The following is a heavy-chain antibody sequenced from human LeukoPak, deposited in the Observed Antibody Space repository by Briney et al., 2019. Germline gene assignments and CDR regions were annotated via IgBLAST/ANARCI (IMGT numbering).Heavy chain of an antibody. Sequence: GGSLRLSCSASGFSFSSYAMHWVRQAPGKGLEYVSATSSNGGSTYYADSVKGRFTISRDNSKNTLYLQMNSLRAEDTAVYYCARDSSGLFDYWGQGTLVTVSS. CDR2: TSSNGGST. V-gene: IGHV3-64*04. J-gene: IGHJ4*02. CDR1: GFSFSSYA. CDR3: ARDSSGLFDY. D-gene: IGHD6-19*01.